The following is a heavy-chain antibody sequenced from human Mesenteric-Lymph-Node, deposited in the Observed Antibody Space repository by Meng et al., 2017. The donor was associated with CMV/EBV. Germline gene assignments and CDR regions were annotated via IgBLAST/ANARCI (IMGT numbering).Heavy chain of an antibody. CDR2: IRSDGSSK. Sequence: GESLKISCAASGFTFSSSGMHWVRQAPGKGLEWVAFIRSDGSSKYYADSVRGRFTISSDNSKNTLYLQTNSLRAEDTAVYYCANGALCSSMKCYAGKGMDVWGQGTTVTVSS. CDR3: ANGALCSSMKCYAGKGMDV. V-gene: IGHV3-30*02. J-gene: IGHJ6*02. D-gene: IGHD2-2*01. CDR1: GFTFSSSG.